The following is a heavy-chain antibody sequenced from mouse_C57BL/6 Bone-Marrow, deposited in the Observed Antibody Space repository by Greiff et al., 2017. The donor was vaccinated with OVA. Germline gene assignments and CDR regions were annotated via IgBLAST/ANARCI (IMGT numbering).Heavy chain of an antibody. Sequence: EVQLVESGGGLVQSGRSLRLSCATSGFTFSDFYMEWVRQAPGKGLEWIAASRNKANDYTTEYSASVKGRLIVSRDTSQSILYLQMNALRAEDTAIYYCARDNWDWYFDVWGTGTTVTVSS. CDR3: ARDNWDWYFDV. V-gene: IGHV7-1*01. D-gene: IGHD4-1*01. CDR1: GFTFSDFY. CDR2: SRNKANDYTT. J-gene: IGHJ1*03.